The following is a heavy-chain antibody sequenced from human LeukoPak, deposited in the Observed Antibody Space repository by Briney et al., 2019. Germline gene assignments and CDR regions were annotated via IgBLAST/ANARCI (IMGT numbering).Heavy chain of an antibody. J-gene: IGHJ4*02. Sequence: HTGGSLRLSCAASGFTFNRYAMSWVRQAQGKGLEWVSAITDSGDSTYHADSVKGRFTISRDNSKNTLYLQMNSLRADDTAVYYCVCRIGGAPQWGQGTLVTVSS. D-gene: IGHD1-26*01. CDR3: VCRIGGAPQ. CDR1: GFTFNRYA. V-gene: IGHV3-23*01. CDR2: ITDSGDST.